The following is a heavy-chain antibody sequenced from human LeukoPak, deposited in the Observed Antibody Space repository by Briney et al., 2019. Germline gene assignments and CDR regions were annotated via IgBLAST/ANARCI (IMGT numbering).Heavy chain of an antibody. CDR2: IYYSGST. V-gene: IGHV4-30-4*01. J-gene: IGHJ4*02. CDR3: ARDAYDSSGYPWYFDY. CDR1: GGSISSGDYY. D-gene: IGHD3-22*01. Sequence: SQTLSLTCTVSGGSISSGDYYWSWIRQPPGKGLEWIGYIYYSGSTYYNPSLKSRVTISVDTSKNQFSLKLSSVTAADTAVYYCARDAYDSSGYPWYFDYWGQGTLVTVSS.